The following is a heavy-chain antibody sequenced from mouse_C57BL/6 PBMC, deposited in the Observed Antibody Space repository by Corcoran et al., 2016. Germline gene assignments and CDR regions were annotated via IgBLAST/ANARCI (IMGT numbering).Heavy chain of an antibody. D-gene: IGHD2-3*01. J-gene: IGHJ2*01. CDR3: ARDGDGYSDY. Sequence: EVQLQQSGPELVKPGASVKISCKASGYTFTDYYMNWVKQSHGKSLEWIGDINPNNGGTSYNQKFKGKATLTVDKSSSTAYMELRSLTSEDSAVYYCARDGDGYSDYWGQGTTLTVSS. V-gene: IGHV1-26*01. CDR1: GYTFTDYY. CDR2: INPNNGGT.